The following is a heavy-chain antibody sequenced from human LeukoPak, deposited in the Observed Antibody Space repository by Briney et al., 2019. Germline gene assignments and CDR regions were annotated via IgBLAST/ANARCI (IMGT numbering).Heavy chain of an antibody. Sequence: SETLSLTCTVSGGSINSGDYYWSWIRQPPGKDLEWIGYIYYNKNTYYSPSLKSRVIISLDTSKNQFSLNLNSVIAADTAVYYCARTLVATGGRNDAFDIWGQGTMVTVSS. V-gene: IGHV4-30-4*01. CDR3: ARTLVATGGRNDAFDI. D-gene: IGHD6-13*01. CDR2: IYYNKNT. J-gene: IGHJ3*02. CDR1: GGSINSGDYY.